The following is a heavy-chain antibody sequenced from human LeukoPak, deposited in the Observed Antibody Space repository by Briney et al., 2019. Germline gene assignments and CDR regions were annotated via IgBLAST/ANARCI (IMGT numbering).Heavy chain of an antibody. CDR3: ARGLAAYYYYYYGMDV. Sequence: SETLSLTCTVSGGSISSSSYYWGWIRQPPGKGPEWIGSIYYSGSTYYNPSLKSRVTISVDTSKNQFSLKLSSVTAADTAVYYCARGLAAYYYYYYGMDVWGQGTTVTVSS. V-gene: IGHV4-39*01. J-gene: IGHJ6*02. CDR2: IYYSGST. D-gene: IGHD6-13*01. CDR1: GGSISSSSYY.